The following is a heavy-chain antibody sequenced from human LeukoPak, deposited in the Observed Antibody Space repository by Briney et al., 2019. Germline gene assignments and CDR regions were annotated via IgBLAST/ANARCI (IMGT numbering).Heavy chain of an antibody. CDR1: GYTFTGYY. V-gene: IGHV1-2*02. D-gene: IGHD2-2*01. Sequence: GASVKVSCMASGYTFTGYYMHWVRQAPGQGLEWMGWINPNSGGTNYAQKFQGRVTMTRDTSISTAYMELSRLRSDDTAVYYCARGSGSSVVPAGVDYWGQGTLVTVS. CDR2: INPNSGGT. CDR3: ARGSGSSVVPAGVDY. J-gene: IGHJ4*02.